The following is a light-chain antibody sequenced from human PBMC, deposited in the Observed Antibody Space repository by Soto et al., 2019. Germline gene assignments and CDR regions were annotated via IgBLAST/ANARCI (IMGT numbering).Light chain of an antibody. Sequence: DIQMTQSPSSLSASAGDRVTITCRASQGIRNNVAWYQQKPGEVPKLLIYAASTLQSGFPSRFSCSRSGTDLTLNISSLQPEEVATYYGPNYFSVPFTFGPGTKVVIK. J-gene: IGKJ3*01. CDR3: PNYFSVPFT. CDR1: QGIRNN. CDR2: AAS. V-gene: IGKV1-27*01.